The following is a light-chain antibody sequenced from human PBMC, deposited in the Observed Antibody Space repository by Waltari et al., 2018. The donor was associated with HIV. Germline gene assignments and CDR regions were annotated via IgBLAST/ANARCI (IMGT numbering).Light chain of an antibody. J-gene: IGKJ5*01. V-gene: IGKV3-11*01. CDR1: QSVRY. CDR3: QQRTIWPIT. CDR2: DAS. Sequence: EIVLTQSPATLSLSPGARATLSCRASQSVRYLAWYQQKPGQAPRLLIDDASNRATGVPTRFSGSGSGTDFTLTISSLEPEDFAVYYCQQRTIWPITVGQGTRREIK.